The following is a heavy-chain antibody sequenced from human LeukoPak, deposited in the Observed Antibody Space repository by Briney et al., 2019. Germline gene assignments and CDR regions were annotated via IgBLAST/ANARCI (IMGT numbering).Heavy chain of an antibody. CDR2: ISSSSSYI. CDR1: GFTFSSYS. Sequence: GGSLRLSCAASGFTFSSYSMNWVRQAPGKGLEWGSSISSSSSYIYYADSVKGRFTISRDNAKNSLYLQMNSLRAEDTAAYYCARVGASGYYFWFDPWGQGTLVTVSS. V-gene: IGHV3-21*01. D-gene: IGHD3-22*01. J-gene: IGHJ5*02. CDR3: ARVGASGYYFWFDP.